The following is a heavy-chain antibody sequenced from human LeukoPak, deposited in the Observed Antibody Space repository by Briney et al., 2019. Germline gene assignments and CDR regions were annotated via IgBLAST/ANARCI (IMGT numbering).Heavy chain of an antibody. D-gene: IGHD1-26*01. V-gene: IGHV3-21*01. CDR1: GFSFTTYT. CDR3: AREDGIVGTTSAFDI. J-gene: IGHJ3*02. Sequence: GGSLRLSCATSGFSFTTYTMNWVRQAPGKGLEWVSSINSRSNYKYYADSVKGRFTISRDNAKNSLFLQMNSLRIEDSAIYYCAREDGIVGTTSAFDIWGQGTTVTVSS. CDR2: INSRSNYK.